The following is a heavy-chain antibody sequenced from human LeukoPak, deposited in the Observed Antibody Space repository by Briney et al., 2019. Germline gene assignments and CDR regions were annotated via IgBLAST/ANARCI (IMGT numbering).Heavy chain of an antibody. V-gene: IGHV3-23*01. CDR2: ISGSGGST. J-gene: IGHJ4*02. CDR3: AKGGRYSSSKPPDY. D-gene: IGHD6-6*01. CDR1: GFTFSSYA. Sequence: GGSLRLSCAASGFTFSSYAMSWVRQAPGKGLEWVSAISGSGGSTYYADSVKGRFTISRDNSKNTLYLQMNSLRAEDTAVYYCAKGGRYSSSKPPDYWGQRTLVTVSS.